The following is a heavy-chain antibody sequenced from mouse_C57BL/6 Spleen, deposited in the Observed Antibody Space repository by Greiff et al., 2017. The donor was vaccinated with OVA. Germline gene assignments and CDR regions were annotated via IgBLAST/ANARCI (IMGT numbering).Heavy chain of an antibody. Sequence: QVQLKESGAELARPGASVTLSCKASGYTFTSSGISWVKQRTGQGLEWIGEIYPRSGNTYSNAKFKGKATLTADESASTAYMELRSLTSEDSAVYFCARGGGDYWGQGTTLTVSS. V-gene: IGHV1-81*01. CDR3: ARGGGDY. CDR2: IYPRSGNT. CDR1: GYTFTSSG. J-gene: IGHJ2*01.